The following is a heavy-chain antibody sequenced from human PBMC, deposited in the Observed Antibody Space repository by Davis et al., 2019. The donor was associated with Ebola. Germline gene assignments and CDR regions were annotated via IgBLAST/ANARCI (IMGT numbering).Heavy chain of an antibody. J-gene: IGHJ4*02. D-gene: IGHD6-13*01. CDR1: GFTVSSNY. Sequence: GESLKISCAASGFTVSSNYMSWVRQAPGKGLEWVSVIYSGGSTYYADSVKGRFTISRDNSNNTLYLQMNSLRAEDTALYYCAKVKYYSTWRGGFDYWGQGTPVTVSS. V-gene: IGHV3-53*01. CDR3: AKVKYYSTWRGGFDY. CDR2: IYSGGST.